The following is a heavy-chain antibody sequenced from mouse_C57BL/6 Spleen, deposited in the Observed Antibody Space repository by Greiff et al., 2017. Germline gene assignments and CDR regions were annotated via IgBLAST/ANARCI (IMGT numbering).Heavy chain of an antibody. J-gene: IGHJ3*01. V-gene: IGHV5-17*01. D-gene: IGHD2-3*01. Sequence: EVQGVESGGGLVKPGGSLKLSCAASGFTFSDYGMHWVRQAPEKGLEWVAYISSGSSTIYYADTVKGRFTISRDNAKNTLFLQMTSLRSEDTAMYYCARMDLNGYYLFAYWGQGTLVTVSA. CDR3: ARMDLNGYYLFAY. CDR2: ISSGSSTI. CDR1: GFTFSDYG.